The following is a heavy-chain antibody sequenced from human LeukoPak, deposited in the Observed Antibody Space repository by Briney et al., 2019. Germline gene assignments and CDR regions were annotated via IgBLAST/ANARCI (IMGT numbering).Heavy chain of an antibody. V-gene: IGHV1-3*01. CDR2: INAGNGNT. Sequence: ASVKVSCKASGYTFTSYAMHWVRQAPGQRLEWMGWINAGNGNTKYSQKFQGRVTITRDTSASTAYMELSSLRSEDTAVYYCARDPRSSAADPLNYYYYYGMDAWGQGTTVTVSS. J-gene: IGHJ6*02. CDR3: ARDPRSSAADPLNYYYYYGMDA. CDR1: GYTFTSYA. D-gene: IGHD6-13*01.